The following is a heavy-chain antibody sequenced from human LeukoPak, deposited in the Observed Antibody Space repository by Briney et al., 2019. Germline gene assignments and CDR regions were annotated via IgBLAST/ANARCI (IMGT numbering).Heavy chain of an antibody. D-gene: IGHD1-1*01. CDR3: ARDPPGTTAFDL. V-gene: IGHV1-2*02. J-gene: IGHJ3*01. CDR1: GYTFTGYY. Sequence: ASVKVSCKASGYTFTGYYMHWVRQAPGQGLEWMGWINPKSDGTKYAQNFQGRVTMTWDTSISTAYMEVSRLTSDDTAMFYCARDPPGTTAFDLWGQGTMVTVSS. CDR2: INPKSDGT.